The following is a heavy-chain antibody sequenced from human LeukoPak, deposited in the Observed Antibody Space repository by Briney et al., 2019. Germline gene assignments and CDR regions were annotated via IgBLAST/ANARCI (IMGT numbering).Heavy chain of an antibody. V-gene: IGHV3-30*02. Sequence: GGSLRLSCAASGFTFSSYGMHWVRQAPGKGLEWVAFIRYDGSNKYYADSVKGRFTISRDNSKNTLYLQMNSLRAEDTAVYYCAKDRISDRAFDIWGQGTMVTVSS. CDR1: GFTFSSYG. J-gene: IGHJ3*02. CDR3: AKDRISDRAFDI. CDR2: IRYDGSNK. D-gene: IGHD1-26*01.